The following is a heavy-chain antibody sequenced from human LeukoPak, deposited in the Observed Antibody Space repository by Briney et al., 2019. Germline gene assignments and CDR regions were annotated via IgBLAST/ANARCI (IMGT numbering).Heavy chain of an antibody. J-gene: IGHJ1*01. Sequence: PSETLSLTCTLSGDSLSSDHWSCLPHPPGGGVEWIGYIYRFGNTDYTPSLMRRVTISLDTSKKQLSPNLPSVTAADTAVYYCAGRGQRYFRDWGQGTLVTVSS. CDR3: AGRGQRYFRD. CDR2: IYRFGNT. CDR1: GDSLSSDH. V-gene: IGHV4-4*08.